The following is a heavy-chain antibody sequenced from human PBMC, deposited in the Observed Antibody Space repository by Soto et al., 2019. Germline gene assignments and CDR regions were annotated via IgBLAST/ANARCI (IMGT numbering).Heavy chain of an antibody. Sequence: GASVKVSCKASGFTFTISAVQWVRQARGQRLEWIGWIVVGSGNTNYAQKFQERVTITRDISTSTAYMELSSLRSEDAAVYYCAADDDVTPRLYYYYGMDVWGQGTTVTVSS. CDR1: GFTFTISA. V-gene: IGHV1-58*01. D-gene: IGHD3-16*01. CDR3: AADDDVTPRLYYYYGMDV. J-gene: IGHJ6*02. CDR2: IVVGSGNT.